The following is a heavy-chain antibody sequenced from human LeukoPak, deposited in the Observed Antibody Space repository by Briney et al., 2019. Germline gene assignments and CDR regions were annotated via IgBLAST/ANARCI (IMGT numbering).Heavy chain of an antibody. CDR2: ISSDGCIT. CDR3: ARRTSGAFAI. J-gene: IGHJ3*02. Sequence: PGRSLRLSCAASGFTFSTYYMHWVRQAPGKGLEWVAVISSDGCITSYGDSVKGRYTISRDNGKNTLHLQMSSVRAEVRAVYYCARRTSGAFAIWAQGTKDSVST. CDR1: GFTFSTYY. V-gene: IGHV3-30-3*01.